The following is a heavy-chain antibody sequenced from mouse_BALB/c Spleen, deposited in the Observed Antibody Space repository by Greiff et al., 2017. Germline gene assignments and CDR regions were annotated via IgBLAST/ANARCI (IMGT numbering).Heavy chain of an antibody. CDR2: IWAGGST. CDR1: GFSLTSYG. V-gene: IGHV2-9*02. J-gene: IGHJ4*01. D-gene: IGHD1-1*01. CDR3: ARVPYYYGSSPYYAMDY. Sequence: VKLMESGPGLVAPSQSLSITCTVSGFSLTSYGVHWVRQPPGKGLEWLGVIWAGGSTNYNSALMSRLSISKDNSKSQVFLKMNSLQTDDTAMYYCARVPYYYGSSPYYAMDYWGQGTSVTVSS.